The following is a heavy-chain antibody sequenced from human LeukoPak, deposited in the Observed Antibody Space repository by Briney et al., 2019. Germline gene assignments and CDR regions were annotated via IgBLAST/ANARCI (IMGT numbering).Heavy chain of an antibody. D-gene: IGHD1-26*01. V-gene: IGHV1-69*13. Sequence: ASVKVSCKASRGTFSSYAISWVRQAPGQGLEWMGGIIPIFGTANYAQKFQGRVTITADESTSTAYMELSSLRSEDTAVYYCARELLEWELVYWGQGTLVTVSS. CDR3: ARELLEWELVY. CDR1: RGTFSSYA. J-gene: IGHJ4*02. CDR2: IIPIFGTA.